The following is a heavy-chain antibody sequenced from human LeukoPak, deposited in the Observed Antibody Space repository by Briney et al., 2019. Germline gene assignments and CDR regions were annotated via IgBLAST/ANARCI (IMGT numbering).Heavy chain of an antibody. CDR3: ARRIQGMAAYYFDY. J-gene: IGHJ4*02. CDR2: INSDGGST. V-gene: IGHV3-74*01. CDR1: GFTFSSYW. D-gene: IGHD5-24*01. Sequence: GGSLRLSCTASGFTFSSYWMHWVRQAPGKGLVWVSRINSDGGSTSYADSVKGRFTISRDNAKNTLYLQMNSLRAEDTAVYYCARRIQGMAAYYFDYWGQGTLVTVSS.